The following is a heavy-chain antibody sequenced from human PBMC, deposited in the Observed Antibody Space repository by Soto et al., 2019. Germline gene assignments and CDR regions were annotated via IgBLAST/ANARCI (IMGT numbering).Heavy chain of an antibody. CDR1: GGSISSSSYY. CDR2: IYYSGST. Sequence: LSLTCTVSGGSISSSSYYWGWIRQPPGKGLEWIGSIYYSGSTYYNPSLKSRVTISVDTSKNQFSLKLSSVTAADTAVYYCASAYCGGDCYWGLNWFDPWGQGTLVTVSS. J-gene: IGHJ5*02. V-gene: IGHV4-39*01. D-gene: IGHD2-21*02. CDR3: ASAYCGGDCYWGLNWFDP.